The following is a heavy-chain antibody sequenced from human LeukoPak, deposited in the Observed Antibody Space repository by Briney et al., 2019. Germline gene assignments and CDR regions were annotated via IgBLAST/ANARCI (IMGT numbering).Heavy chain of an antibody. D-gene: IGHD6-6*01. Sequence: GASVKVSCKASGYTFTTYGMNWVRQAPGQGLEWMGWINPSTGNPTYAQGFTGRFVFSLDTSVSTAYLQISSLKAEDTAVYYCARGPPYSSSYLYAFDIWGQGTMVTVSS. CDR3: ARGPPYSSSYLYAFDI. V-gene: IGHV7-4-1*02. CDR1: GYTFTTYG. CDR2: INPSTGNP. J-gene: IGHJ3*02.